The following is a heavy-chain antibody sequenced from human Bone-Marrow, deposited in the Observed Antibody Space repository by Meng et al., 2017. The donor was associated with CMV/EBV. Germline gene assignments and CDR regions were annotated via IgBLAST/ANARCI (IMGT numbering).Heavy chain of an antibody. V-gene: IGHV3-20*04. CDR2: INWNGGST. CDR3: TRGHSSSSIYFDY. CDR1: GFTFDDYG. Sequence: GGSLRLSCAASGFTFDDYGMSWVRQAPGKGLEWVSGINWNGGSTGYADSVKGRFTISRDNAKNSLYLQMNSLRAEDTAVYYCTRGHSSSSIYFDYWGQGTLVTVSS. J-gene: IGHJ4*02. D-gene: IGHD6-6*01.